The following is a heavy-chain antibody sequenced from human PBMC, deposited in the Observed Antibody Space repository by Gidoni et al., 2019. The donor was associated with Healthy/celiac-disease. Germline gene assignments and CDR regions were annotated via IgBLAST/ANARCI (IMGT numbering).Heavy chain of an antibody. Sequence: QVQLVQSGAEVKKHGASVKVSCKASGNTFTSYAMHWVRQAPGQRLEWMGWINAGNGNTKYSQKFQGRVTITRDTSASTAYMELSSLRSEDTAVYYCARKQTIAAAGRGWFDPWGQGTLVTVSS. CDR2: INAGNGNT. CDR1: GNTFTSYA. V-gene: IGHV1-3*01. J-gene: IGHJ5*02. CDR3: ARKQTIAAAGRGWFDP. D-gene: IGHD6-13*01.